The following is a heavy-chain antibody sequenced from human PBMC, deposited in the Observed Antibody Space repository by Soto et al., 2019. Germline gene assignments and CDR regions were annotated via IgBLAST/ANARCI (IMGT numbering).Heavy chain of an antibody. CDR3: ARSPRSSPYFDY. CDR2: IYPGDYET. CDR1: GYTFSNFW. V-gene: IGHV5-51*01. J-gene: IGHJ4*02. D-gene: IGHD6-13*01. Sequence: GESLKISCQCSGYTFSNFWITWVRQLPGKGLEWMGIIYPGDYETRYSPSFHGKVTISADRSIGTAYLQWSSLEASDSAFYFCARSPRSSPYFDYWGQGALVTVSS.